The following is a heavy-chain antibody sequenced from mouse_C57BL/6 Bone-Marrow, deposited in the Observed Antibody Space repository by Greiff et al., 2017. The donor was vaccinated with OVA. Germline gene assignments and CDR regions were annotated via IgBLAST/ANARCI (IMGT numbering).Heavy chain of an antibody. CDR2: IWSGGST. V-gene: IGHV2-2*01. D-gene: IGHD2-1*01. CDR3: ARPTYGNYSAWFAY. CDR1: GFSLTSYG. J-gene: IGHJ3*01. Sequence: QVQLQQSGPGLVQPSQSLSITCTVSGFSLTSYGVHWVRQSPGKGLEWLGVIWSGGSTDYNAAFISRLSISKDNSKSQVFFIMNSLQADDTAIYYCARPTYGNYSAWFAYWGQGTLVTVSA.